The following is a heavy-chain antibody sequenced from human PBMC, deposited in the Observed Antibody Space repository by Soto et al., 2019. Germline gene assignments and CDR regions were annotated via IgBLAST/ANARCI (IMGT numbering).Heavy chain of an antibody. Sequence: GGSLRLSCAASGFTFDDYAMHWVRQAPGKGLEWVSGISWNSGSIGYADSVKGRFTISRDNAKNSLYLQMNSLRAEDTALYYCARSYSSSSLLFDYWGQGTLVTVSS. V-gene: IGHV3-9*01. CDR3: ARSYSSSSLLFDY. D-gene: IGHD6-6*01. CDR2: ISWNSGSI. CDR1: GFTFDDYA. J-gene: IGHJ4*02.